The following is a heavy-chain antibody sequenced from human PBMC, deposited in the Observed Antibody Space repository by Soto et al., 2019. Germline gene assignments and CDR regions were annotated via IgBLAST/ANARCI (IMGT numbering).Heavy chain of an antibody. CDR2: IIPISDTT. J-gene: IGHJ6*01. CDR1: GGTFSSYA. CDR3: ARSQGSRTSLEIYYYYYYGMDV. D-gene: IGHD2-2*01. Sequence: QVQLVQSGAKVKKPGSSVKVSCKASGGTFSSYAISWVRQAPGQGLEWMGGIIPISDTTNYAQKFQGRVKITADESTRTGYMELSSLRSAHTAVYYCARSQGSRTSLEIYYYYYYGMDVWGQGTTVTVSS. V-gene: IGHV1-69*01.